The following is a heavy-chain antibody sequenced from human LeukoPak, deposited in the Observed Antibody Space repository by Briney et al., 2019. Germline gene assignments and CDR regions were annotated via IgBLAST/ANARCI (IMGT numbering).Heavy chain of an antibody. Sequence: GGSLRLSCAASEFTFDSYAMNWVRQAPGKGLERVSAISGSGANTYYANSVKGRFTISRDNSKSTLFLQMDSLRAEDTAIYYCAKTSVSSGWPELFDFWGQGTLVTVSS. J-gene: IGHJ4*02. CDR2: ISGSGANT. CDR1: EFTFDSYA. CDR3: AKTSVSSGWPELFDF. V-gene: IGHV3-23*01. D-gene: IGHD6-19*01.